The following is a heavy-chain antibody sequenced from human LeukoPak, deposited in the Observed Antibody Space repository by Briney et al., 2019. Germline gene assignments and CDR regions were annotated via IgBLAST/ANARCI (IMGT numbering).Heavy chain of an antibody. D-gene: IGHD3-22*01. CDR1: GGSISSGGYY. V-gene: IGHV4-31*03. J-gene: IGHJ3*02. CDR3: ARDCGYSSGYYPRDAFDI. CDR2: IYYSGST. Sequence: SETLSLTCTVSGGSISSGGYYWSWIRQHPGKGLEWIGYIYYSGSTYYNPSLKSRVTISVDTSKNQFSLKLSSVTAADTAVYYCARDCGYSSGYYPRDAFDIWGQGTMVTVSS.